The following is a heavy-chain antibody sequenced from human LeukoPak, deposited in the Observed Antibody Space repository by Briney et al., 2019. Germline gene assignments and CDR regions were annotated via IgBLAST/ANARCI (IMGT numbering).Heavy chain of an antibody. V-gene: IGHV3-9*03. CDR2: ISWNSGSI. J-gene: IGHJ4*02. CDR3: AKGPADDSSGYYPYYFDY. CDR1: GFTFDDYA. D-gene: IGHD3-22*01. Sequence: QPGRSLRLSCAASGFTFDDYAMHWVRQAPGKGLEWVSGISWNSGSIGYADSVKGRFTISRDNAKNSLYLQMNSLRAEDMALYYCAKGPADDSSGYYPYYFDYWGQGTLVTVSS.